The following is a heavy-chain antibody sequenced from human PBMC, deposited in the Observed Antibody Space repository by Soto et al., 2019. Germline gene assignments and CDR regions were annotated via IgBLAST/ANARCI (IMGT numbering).Heavy chain of an antibody. D-gene: IGHD2-21*02. J-gene: IGHJ5*02. CDR1: GFTFSSYG. Sequence: QVQLVESGGGVVQPGRSLRLSCAASGFTFSSYGMHWVRQAPGKGLEWVAVIWYDGSNKYYADSVKGRFTISRDNSKNTLYLQMNSLRAEDTAVYYCVRDLWSDCGGDCYPNNWFDPWGQGTLVTVSS. V-gene: IGHV3-33*01. CDR2: IWYDGSNK. CDR3: VRDLWSDCGGDCYPNNWFDP.